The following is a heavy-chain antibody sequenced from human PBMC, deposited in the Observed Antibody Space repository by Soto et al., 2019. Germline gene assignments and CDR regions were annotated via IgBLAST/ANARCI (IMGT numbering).Heavy chain of an antibody. Sequence: ASVKVSCKASGYTFTSYGISWVRQAPGQGLEWMGWISTYNGNTNYAQKLQGRVTMTTDTSTSTAYMELRSLRSDDTSVYYCARDYYDSSGYYDHYWGQGTLVTVSS. CDR2: ISTYNGNT. D-gene: IGHD3-22*01. J-gene: IGHJ4*02. CDR3: ARDYYDSSGYYDHY. V-gene: IGHV1-18*04. CDR1: GYTFTSYG.